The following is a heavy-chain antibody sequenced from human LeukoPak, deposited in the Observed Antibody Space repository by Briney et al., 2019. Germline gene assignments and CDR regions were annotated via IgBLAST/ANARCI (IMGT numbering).Heavy chain of an antibody. J-gene: IGHJ4*02. CDR1: GGSFSGYY. CDR3: ARDHNYDSSGYFLYY. V-gene: IGHV4-34*01. CDR2: INHSGNT. D-gene: IGHD3-22*01. Sequence: PSETLSLTCAVYGGSFSGYYWNCIRQPPGKGLEWIGEINHSGNTNYNPSLKSRVTMSVDTSKNQFSLRLSSVLAADTAVYYCARDHNYDSSGYFLYYWGQGTLVTVSS.